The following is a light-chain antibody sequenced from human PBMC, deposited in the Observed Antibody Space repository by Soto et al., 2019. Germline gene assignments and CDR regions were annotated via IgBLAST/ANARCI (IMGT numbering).Light chain of an antibody. V-gene: IGKV3-20*01. J-gene: IGKJ2*01. CDR2: GAS. CDR1: QSVSSSD. Sequence: EIVLTQSPGTLSLSPGDRATLSCRASQSVSSSDLAWYQQKPGQAPRLLIYGASTRATGIPDRFSGSGSGTDFTLTISRLEPEDFAVYYCQQYGGSPLYTFGLGTKLEIK. CDR3: QQYGGSPLYT.